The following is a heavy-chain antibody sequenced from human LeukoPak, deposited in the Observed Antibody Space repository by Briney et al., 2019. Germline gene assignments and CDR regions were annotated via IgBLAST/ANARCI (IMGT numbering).Heavy chain of an antibody. CDR2: ISAYNGNT. CDR1: GYTFIGYY. CDR3: ARDLAVVKDIWYFDL. Sequence: ASVKVSCKASGYTFIGYYLHWVRQAPGQGLEWMGWISAYNGNTNYAQKLQGRVTMTTDTSTSTAYMELRSLRSDDTAVYYCARDLAVVKDIWYFDLWGRGTLVTVSS. J-gene: IGHJ2*01. D-gene: IGHD4-23*01. V-gene: IGHV1-18*04.